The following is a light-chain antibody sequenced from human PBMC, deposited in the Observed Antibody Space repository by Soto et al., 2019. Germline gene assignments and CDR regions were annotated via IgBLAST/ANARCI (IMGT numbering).Light chain of an antibody. Sequence: EIVMTQSPATLSVSPGERATLSCRASQSVSSNLAWYQQKPGQAPRLLIYGASTRATGIPARFSGSGSGTEFPLTISSLQSEDFAVYYCQQYNNWPPLFTFCPGTKVDIK. CDR1: QSVSSN. CDR2: GAS. J-gene: IGKJ3*01. CDR3: QQYNNWPPLFT. V-gene: IGKV3-15*01.